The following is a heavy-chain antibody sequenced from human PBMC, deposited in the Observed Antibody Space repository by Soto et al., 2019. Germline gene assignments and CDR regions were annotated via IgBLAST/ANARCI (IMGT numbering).Heavy chain of an antibody. J-gene: IGHJ4*02. CDR2: INHSGST. D-gene: IGHD6-19*01. V-gene: IGHV4-34*01. Sequence: QVQLQQWGAGLLKPSETLSLTCAVYGGSFSGYYWSWIRQPPGKGLEWIGEINHSGSTNYNPSLKRRLTISADTSKYQFSLKLSSVTAADTAVYYCAARRSSGWYVRDYWGQGTLVTVSS. CDR3: AARRSSGWYVRDY. CDR1: GGSFSGYY.